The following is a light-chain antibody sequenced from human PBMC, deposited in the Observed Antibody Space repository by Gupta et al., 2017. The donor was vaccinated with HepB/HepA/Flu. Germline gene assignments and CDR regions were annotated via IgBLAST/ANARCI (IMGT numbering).Light chain of an antibody. Sequence: DVVLTQSPLSLPVTLGQPASISCRSSQSLVFSDGNTFSHWFQQRPGQSPRRLLYQVSKRDSGVPERFSGSGSGTDFTLRISRVEAEDVAIYYCVQGTHWPTFGGGTKVEIK. CDR3: VQGTHWPT. V-gene: IGKV2-30*01. J-gene: IGKJ4*01. CDR2: QVS. CDR1: QSLVFSDGNTF.